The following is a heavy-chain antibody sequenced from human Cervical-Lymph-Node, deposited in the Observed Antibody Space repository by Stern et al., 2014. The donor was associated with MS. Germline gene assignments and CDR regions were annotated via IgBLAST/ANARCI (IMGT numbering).Heavy chain of an antibody. CDR3: ATRRGCSGGSCSSRSLDY. J-gene: IGHJ4*02. CDR2: LNPTSGVT. CDR1: GYTFTAYN. V-gene: IGHV1-2*06. Sequence: VQLVQYGADVKKPGASVKVSCKASGYTFTAYNMHWPRQAPGQALEWMGRLNPTSGVTNYAQKFQDRVTMTRDTSISTVYMELSRLRSNDTAMYYCATRRGCSGGSCSSRSLDYWGQGTLVTVSS. D-gene: IGHD2-15*01.